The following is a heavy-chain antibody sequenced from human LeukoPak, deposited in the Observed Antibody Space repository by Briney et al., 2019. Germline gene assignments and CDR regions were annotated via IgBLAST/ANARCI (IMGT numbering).Heavy chain of an antibody. CDR2: IYPGDSDT. CDR1: GYSFTSYW. V-gene: IGHV5-51*01. Sequence: GESLKISSKGSGYSFTSYWIGWVRQMPGKGLEWMGIIYPGDSDTRYSPSFQGQVTISADKSISTAYLQWSSLKASDTAMYYCARDYYDSSGYSVPAFDIWGQGTMVTVSS. CDR3: ARDYYDSSGYSVPAFDI. J-gene: IGHJ3*02. D-gene: IGHD3-22*01.